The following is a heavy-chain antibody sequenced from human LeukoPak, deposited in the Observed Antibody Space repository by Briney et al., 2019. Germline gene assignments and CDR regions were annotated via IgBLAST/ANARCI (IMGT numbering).Heavy chain of an antibody. D-gene: IGHD3-3*01. CDR3: ARDTRPGFLEWLCDY. J-gene: IGHJ4*02. CDR2: ISYDGSNK. Sequence: GGSLRLSCAASGFTFSSYAMHWVRQAPGKGLEWVAVISYDGSNKYYADSVKGRFTISRDNSKNTLYLQMNSLRAEDTAVYYCARDTRPGFLEWLCDYWGQGTLVTVSS. CDR1: GFTFSSYA. V-gene: IGHV3-30-3*01.